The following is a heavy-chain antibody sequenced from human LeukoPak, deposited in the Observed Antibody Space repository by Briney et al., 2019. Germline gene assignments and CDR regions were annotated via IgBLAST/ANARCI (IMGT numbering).Heavy chain of an antibody. Sequence: GGSLRLSCAASGFTFSSYWMSWVRQAPGKGLEWVANIKQDESEKYYVDSVKGRYTISRDNAKNSLYLQMNSLRAEDTAVYYCVRVGTSGWDWYFDLWGRGTLVTVSS. CDR2: IKQDESEK. CDR3: VRVGTSGWDWYFDL. V-gene: IGHV3-7*01. CDR1: GFTFSSYW. J-gene: IGHJ2*01. D-gene: IGHD6-19*01.